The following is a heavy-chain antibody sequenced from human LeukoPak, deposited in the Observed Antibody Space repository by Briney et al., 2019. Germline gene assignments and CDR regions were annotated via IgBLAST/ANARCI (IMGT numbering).Heavy chain of an antibody. CDR3: ARDLMITFGGAITNWFDP. V-gene: IGHV4-4*07. CDR1: GGSISSCY. D-gene: IGHD3-16*02. J-gene: IGHJ5*02. CDR2: IYTSEST. Sequence: SETLSLTCTVSGGSISSCYWSWIRQPAGKGLEWIGRIYTSESTNYNPSLKSRVTMSVDTSKNQFSLKLSSVTAADTAVYYCARDLMITFGGAITNWFDPWGQGTLVTVSS.